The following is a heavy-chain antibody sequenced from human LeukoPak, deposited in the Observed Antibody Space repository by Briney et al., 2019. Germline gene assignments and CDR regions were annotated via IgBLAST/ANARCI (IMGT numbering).Heavy chain of an antibody. CDR2: ISGSGGST. CDR3: AKDPITIFGVVIDRFDY. D-gene: IGHD3-3*01. J-gene: IGHJ4*02. Sequence: GGSLRLSCAASGFTFSSYAMSWVRQAPGKGLEWVSAISGSGGSTYYAASVKGRFTISRDNSKNPLYLQMNSLRAEDTAVYYCAKDPITIFGVVIDRFDYWGQGTLVTVSS. V-gene: IGHV3-23*01. CDR1: GFTFSSYA.